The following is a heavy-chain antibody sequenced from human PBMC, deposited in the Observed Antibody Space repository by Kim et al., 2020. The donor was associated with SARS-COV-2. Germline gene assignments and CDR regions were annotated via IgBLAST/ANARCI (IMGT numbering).Heavy chain of an antibody. CDR1: GFTFTTYT. CDR2: ISGSSRST. CDR3: ARELRVTTETTCGDFLKS. Sequence: GGSLRLSCVASGFTFTTYTMNWVRQAPGKGLEWVSGISGSSRSTYYADSVKGRFTVSRDNSKNTLYLQMNSLRVEDTAVYYCARELRVTTETTCGDFLKSWGAGTLVTVSS. D-gene: IGHD4-17*01. V-gene: IGHV3-23*01. J-gene: IGHJ5*02.